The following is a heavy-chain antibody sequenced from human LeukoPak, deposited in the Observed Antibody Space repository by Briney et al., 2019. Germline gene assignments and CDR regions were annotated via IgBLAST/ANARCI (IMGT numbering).Heavy chain of an antibody. CDR3: ARSIAVAGTNFDY. CDR1: GFTFSSYA. D-gene: IGHD6-19*01. J-gene: IGHJ4*02. V-gene: IGHV4-34*01. CDR2: INHSGST. Sequence: PGGSLRLSCAASGFTFSSYAMSWIRQPPGKGLEWIGEINHSGSTNYNPSLKSRVTISVDTSKNQFSLKLSSVTAADTAVYYCARSIAVAGTNFDYWGQGTLVTVSS.